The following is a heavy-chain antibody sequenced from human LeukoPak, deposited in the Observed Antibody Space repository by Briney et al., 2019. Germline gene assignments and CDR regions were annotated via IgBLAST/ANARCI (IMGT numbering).Heavy chain of an antibody. V-gene: IGHV3-53*01. CDR3: ARVDYDDAFDI. CDR1: GFTVSSSY. D-gene: IGHD3-22*01. J-gene: IGHJ3*02. CDR2: IYSGGST. Sequence: GGSLRLSCAASGFTVSSSYMSWVRQAPGKGLEWVSVIYSGGSTYYADSVKGRFTISRDNSKNSLYLQMNSLRAEDTAIYYCARVDYDDAFDIWGQGTMVTVSS.